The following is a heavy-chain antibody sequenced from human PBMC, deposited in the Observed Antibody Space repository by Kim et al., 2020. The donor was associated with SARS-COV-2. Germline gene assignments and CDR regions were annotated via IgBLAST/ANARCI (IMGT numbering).Heavy chain of an antibody. CDR3: ARMGGNSFY. CDR2: GIA. D-gene: IGHD2-21*02. Sequence: GIAHYEQKFQGRVTITADKSASTAYMEVSRLRSEDTAVYYCARMGGNSFYWGQGTLVTVSS. V-gene: IGHV1-69*02. J-gene: IGHJ4*02.